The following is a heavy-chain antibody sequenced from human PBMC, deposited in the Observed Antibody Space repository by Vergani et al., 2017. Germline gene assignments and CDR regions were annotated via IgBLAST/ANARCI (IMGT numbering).Heavy chain of an antibody. CDR2: INTNTGDP. CDR3: ERDGSGARRSKWYFDL. J-gene: IGHJ2*01. Sequence: QVQLVQSGSELKKPGASVNVSCKASGYNFVSYAMNWVRQAPGQGLEWMGWINTNTGDPTYAQDFTGRFVFSLDTTVNTAYLQITSLKTEDSAVYYCERDGSGARRSKWYFDLWGRGTLVTVCS. CDR1: GYNFVSYA. D-gene: IGHD2-15*01. V-gene: IGHV7-4-1*02.